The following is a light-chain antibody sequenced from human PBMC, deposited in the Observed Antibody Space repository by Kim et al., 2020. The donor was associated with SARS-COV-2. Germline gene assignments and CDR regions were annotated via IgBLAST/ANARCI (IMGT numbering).Light chain of an antibody. J-gene: IGLJ1*01. CDR3: QAWDSSTAEV. V-gene: IGLV3-1*01. CDR1: KLGDKY. CDR2: QDS. Sequence: SYELTQPPSVSVSPGQTASITCSGDKLGDKYACWYQQKPGQSPVLVIYQDSKRPSGIPERFSGSNSGNTATLTISGTQAMDEADYYCQAWDSSTAEVFGTGTQLTVL.